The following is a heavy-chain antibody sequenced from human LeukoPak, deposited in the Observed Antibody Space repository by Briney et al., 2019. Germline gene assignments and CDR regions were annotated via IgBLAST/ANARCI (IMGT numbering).Heavy chain of an antibody. D-gene: IGHD6-13*01. CDR1: GFTFSSSA. Sequence: GGSLRLSCAASGFTFSSSAMSWVRQAPGKGLEWVAVISYDGSNKYYADSVKGRFTISRDNSKNTLYLQMNSLRAEDTAVYYCATLQQLADYWGQGTLVTVSS. V-gene: IGHV3-30*03. J-gene: IGHJ4*02. CDR3: ATLQQLADY. CDR2: ISYDGSNK.